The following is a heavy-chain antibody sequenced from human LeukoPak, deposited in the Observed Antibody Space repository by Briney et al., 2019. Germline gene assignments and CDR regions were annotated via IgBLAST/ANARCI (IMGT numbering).Heavy chain of an antibody. CDR2: IKQDGSEK. CDR3: ARDSEVTISYGMDV. D-gene: IGHD5-18*01. V-gene: IGHV3-7*01. CDR1: GFTFSNYW. J-gene: IGHJ6*02. Sequence: GGSLRLSCAASGFTFSNYWMSWVRQAPGKGLEWVANIKQDGSEKYYVDSVKGRFTISRDNSKNTLYLQMNSLRAEDTAVYYCARDSEVTISYGMDVWGQGITVTVSS.